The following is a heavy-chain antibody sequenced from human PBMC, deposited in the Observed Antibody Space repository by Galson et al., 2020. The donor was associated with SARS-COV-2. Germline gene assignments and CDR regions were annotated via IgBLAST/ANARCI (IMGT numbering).Heavy chain of an antibody. CDR1: GFTVSSDH. CDR3: ARVGYNLRYFDS. D-gene: IGHD5-12*01. V-gene: IGHV3-66*02. CDR2: VYSSDTT. Sequence: GSLRLSCAASGFTVSSDHMNWVRQAPGKGLEWVSVVYSSDTTYYADSVKVRFTLSRDTSRNVLYLVMNSLTVEDTAMYYCARVGYNLRYFDSWGQGTLVTVSS. J-gene: IGHJ4*02.